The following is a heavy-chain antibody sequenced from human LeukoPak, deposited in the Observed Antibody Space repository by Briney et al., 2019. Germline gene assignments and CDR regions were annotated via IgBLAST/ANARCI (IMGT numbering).Heavy chain of an antibody. D-gene: IGHD3-22*01. V-gene: IGHV4-39*07. Sequence: KPSETLSLTCTVSGGSISSSTYYWGWIRQPPGKGLEWIGGIYYSGSTWYNPSLKSRVTISVDTSKNQFSLKLSSVTAADTAVYYCAREPHYYDSSGYPYYFDYWGQGTLVTVSS. CDR3: AREPHYYDSSGYPYYFDY. CDR1: GGSISSSTYY. CDR2: IYYSGST. J-gene: IGHJ4*02.